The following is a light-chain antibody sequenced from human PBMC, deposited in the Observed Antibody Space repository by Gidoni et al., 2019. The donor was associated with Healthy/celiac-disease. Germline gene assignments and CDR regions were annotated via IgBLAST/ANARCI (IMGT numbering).Light chain of an antibody. CDR2: GAS. CDR1: QSVSSSY. CDR3: QQYGSSWT. V-gene: IGKV3-20*01. Sequence: EIVLTQSPGTLSLSPGERATLSCRASQSVSSSYLAWYQQKPGQAPRLLIYGASSRATGIPDRFSGSGFGTDFTLTISRLEPEDFAVYYCQQYGSSWTFGQXTKVEIK. J-gene: IGKJ1*01.